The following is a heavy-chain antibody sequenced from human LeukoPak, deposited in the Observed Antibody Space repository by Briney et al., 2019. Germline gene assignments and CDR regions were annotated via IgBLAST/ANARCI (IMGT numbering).Heavy chain of an antibody. CDR1: GFTFSSYS. V-gene: IGHV3-48*01. J-gene: IGHJ6*02. D-gene: IGHD3-10*01. Sequence: GGSLRLSCAASGFTFSSYSMNWVRQAPGKGLEWVSYISSSSSTIYYADSVKGQFTISRDNAKNSLYLQMNSLRAEDTAVYYCARDGRKITMVRGVIEYGMDVWGQGTTVTVSS. CDR3: ARDGRKITMVRGVIEYGMDV. CDR2: ISSSSSTI.